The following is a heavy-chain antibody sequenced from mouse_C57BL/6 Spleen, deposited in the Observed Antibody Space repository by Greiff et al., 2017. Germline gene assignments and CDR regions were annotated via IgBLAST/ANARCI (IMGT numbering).Heavy chain of an antibody. CDR3: ARATTEGPYFDV. J-gene: IGHJ1*03. CDR2: INPNYGTT. V-gene: IGHV1-39*01. D-gene: IGHD1-1*01. Sequence: VQLQQSGPELVKPGASVKISCKASGYSFTDYNMNWVKQSNGKSLEWIGVINPNYGTTSYNQKFKGKATLTVDQSSSTACMQLNNLTSKDYAVRYCARATTEGPYFDVWGTGTTVTVSS. CDR1: GYSFTDYN.